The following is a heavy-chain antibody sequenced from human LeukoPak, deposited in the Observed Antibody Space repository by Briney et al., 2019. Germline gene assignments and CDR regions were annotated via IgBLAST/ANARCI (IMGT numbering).Heavy chain of an antibody. CDR3: ARVQDYNYGMDV. Sequence: GGSLRLSCAASGFTFSSYSMNWVRQTPGKGLEWVSSISSSSTYIYYADSVKGRFTISRDNSKNTLFLQMNSLRDEDTAVYYCARVQDYNYGMDVWGQGTTVTVSS. CDR2: ISSSSTYI. V-gene: IGHV3-21*01. J-gene: IGHJ6*02. CDR1: GFTFSSYS.